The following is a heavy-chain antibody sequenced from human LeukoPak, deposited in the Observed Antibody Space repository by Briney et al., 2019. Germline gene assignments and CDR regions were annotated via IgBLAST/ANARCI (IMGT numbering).Heavy chain of an antibody. CDR1: GFTFSSYG. Sequence: PGGSLRLSCAASGFTFSSYGMHWVRQAPGKGLEWVAVIWYDGSNKYYADSVKGRFTISRDNSKNTLYLQMNSLRAEDTAVYYCARSGRVQLEWRFDYWGRGTLVTVSS. J-gene: IGHJ4*02. CDR2: IWYDGSNK. V-gene: IGHV3-33*01. CDR3: ARSGRVQLEWRFDY. D-gene: IGHD1-1*01.